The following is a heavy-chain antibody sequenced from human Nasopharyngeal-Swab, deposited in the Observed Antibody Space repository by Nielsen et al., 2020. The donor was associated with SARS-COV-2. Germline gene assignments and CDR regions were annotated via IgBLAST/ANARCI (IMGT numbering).Heavy chain of an antibody. Sequence: GESLKISCAVSGFTFSSYWMNWVRQAPGKGLEWVANIKEDGNEKQYVDSVKGRFTISRDNAKNSLYLQMNSLRAEDTAVYYCARASFAGTYYYYYGMDVWGQGTTVTVSS. D-gene: IGHD3-16*01. CDR2: IKEDGNEK. CDR1: GFTFSSYW. CDR3: ARASFAGTYYYYYGMDV. J-gene: IGHJ6*02. V-gene: IGHV3-7*01.